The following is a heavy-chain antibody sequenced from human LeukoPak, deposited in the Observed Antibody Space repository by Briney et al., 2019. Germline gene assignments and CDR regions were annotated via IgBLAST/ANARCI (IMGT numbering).Heavy chain of an antibody. CDR2: IYYSGST. V-gene: IGHV4-59*01. Sequence: SETLSLTCSVSGGSMNSYYWSWIRQSPGKGLEWIGYIYYSGSTNYNPSLKSRVTISVDTSKNQFSLKLNSVTAADTALYYCAREQAVAGSGFDYWGQGTLVTVSS. CDR3: AREQAVAGSGFDY. CDR1: GGSMNSYY. D-gene: IGHD6-19*01. J-gene: IGHJ4*02.